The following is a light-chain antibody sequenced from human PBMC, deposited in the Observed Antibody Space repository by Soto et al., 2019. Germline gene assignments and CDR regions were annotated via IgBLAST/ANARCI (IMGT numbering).Light chain of an antibody. CDR2: DVS. V-gene: IGLV2-11*01. CDR1: SSDVGGHDY. J-gene: IGLJ1*01. Sequence: QSALTQPRSVSGSPGQSVTISCTGTSSDVGGHDYVSWYQQHPGKAPKVMIYDVSKRPSGVPDRFSGSKSGNTASLTISGLQAEDEADYYCCSYAGGYIYVFXTGTKVTVL. CDR3: CSYAGGYIYV.